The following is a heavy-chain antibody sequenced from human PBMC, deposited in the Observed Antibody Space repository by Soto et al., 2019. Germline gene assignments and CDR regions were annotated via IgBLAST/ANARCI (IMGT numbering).Heavy chain of an antibody. V-gene: IGHV3-23*01. D-gene: IGHD6-13*01. J-gene: IGHJ6*03. CDR1: GFTFSSYA. CDR3: ATREGEAAAGNHMDV. Sequence: PGGSLRLSCAASGFTFSSYAMSWVRQAPGKGLEWVSAISGSGGRTYYADSVKGRFTISRDNSKNTLYLQMNSLRSDDTAVYYCATREGEAAAGNHMDVWGKGTTVTVSS. CDR2: ISGSGGRT.